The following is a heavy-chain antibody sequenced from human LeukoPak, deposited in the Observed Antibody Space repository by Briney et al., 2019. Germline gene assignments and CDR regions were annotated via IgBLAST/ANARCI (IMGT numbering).Heavy chain of an antibody. CDR2: ISSSGSTI. CDR1: GFTFSSYE. V-gene: IGHV3-48*03. CDR3: ARDGVSYYYDSSGGYYFDY. J-gene: IGHJ4*02. D-gene: IGHD3-22*01. Sequence: PGGSLRLSCAASGFTFSSYEMNWVRQAPGKGLEWVSYISSSGSTIYYADSVKGRFTISRDNAKNSLYLQMNSLGAEDTAVYYCARDGVSYYYDSSGGYYFDYWGQGTLVTVSS.